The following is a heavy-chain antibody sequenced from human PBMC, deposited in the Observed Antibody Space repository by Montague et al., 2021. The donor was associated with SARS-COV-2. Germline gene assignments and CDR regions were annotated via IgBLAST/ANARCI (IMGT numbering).Heavy chain of an antibody. Sequence: SLRLSCAASGFTVSSNYMSWVRQAPGKGLEWVSVIYSGGSTYYADSVKGRFTISRDNSKNTLYLQMNSLRAEDTAVYYCARDYYGSGSYYNAYWGQGTLVTVSS. CDR1: GFTVSSNY. V-gene: IGHV3-66*02. D-gene: IGHD3-10*01. CDR3: ARDYYGSGSYYNAY. CDR2: IYSGGST. J-gene: IGHJ4*02.